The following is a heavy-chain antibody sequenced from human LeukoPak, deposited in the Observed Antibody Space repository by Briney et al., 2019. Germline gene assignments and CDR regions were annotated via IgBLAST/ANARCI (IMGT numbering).Heavy chain of an antibody. CDR3: ARGLIEDSYYYYGMDV. CDR2: IWYDGSNK. CDR1: GFTFSSYG. V-gene: IGHV3-33*01. Sequence: GGSLRLSCAASGFTFSSYGIHWVRQAPGKGLEWVAVIWYDGSNKYYADSVKGRFTISRDNSKNTLYLQMNSLRAEDTAVYYCARGLIEDSYYYYGMDVWGQGTTVTVSS. J-gene: IGHJ6*02. D-gene: IGHD4-11*01.